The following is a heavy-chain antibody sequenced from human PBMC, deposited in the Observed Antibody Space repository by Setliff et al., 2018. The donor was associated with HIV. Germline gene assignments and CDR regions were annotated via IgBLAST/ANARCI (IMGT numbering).Heavy chain of an antibody. Sequence: ASVKVSCKASGYTFTSFDINWVRQATGQGLEWMGWMNPNSGNTGYAQKFQGRVTMSRNTSISTAYMELSSLRSEDTAMYYCARDGKRDDAFDIWGQGTMVTVSS. V-gene: IGHV1-8*02. CDR1: GYTFTSFD. CDR2: MNPNSGNT. CDR3: ARDGKRDDAFDI. J-gene: IGHJ3*02.